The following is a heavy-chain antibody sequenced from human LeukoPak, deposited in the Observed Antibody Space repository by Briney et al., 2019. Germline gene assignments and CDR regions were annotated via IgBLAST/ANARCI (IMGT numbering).Heavy chain of an antibody. CDR3: ARDGPMVRGVINWFDP. CDR1: GFTFSSYS. CDR2: FSSSSSYI. V-gene: IGHV3-21*01. Sequence: GGSLRLSCAASGFTFSSYSMNWVRQAPGKGLEWVSSFSSSSSYIYYADSVKGRFTISRDNAKNSLYLQMNSLRAEDTAVYYCARDGPMVRGVINWFDPWGQGTLVTVSS. D-gene: IGHD3-10*01. J-gene: IGHJ5*02.